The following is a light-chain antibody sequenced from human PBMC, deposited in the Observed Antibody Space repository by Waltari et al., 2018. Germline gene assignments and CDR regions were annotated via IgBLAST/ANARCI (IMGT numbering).Light chain of an antibody. CDR2: KAS. V-gene: IGKV1-5*03. Sequence: DIQMTQSPSTLSASVGDRVTITCRASQSISSWLAWYQQKPGKAPKLLIYKASSLESGVPSRFSGSGSGTEFTLAISSLQPDDFATYYCQQYNSYSLTFGGGTKVEIK. J-gene: IGKJ4*01. CDR1: QSISSW. CDR3: QQYNSYSLT.